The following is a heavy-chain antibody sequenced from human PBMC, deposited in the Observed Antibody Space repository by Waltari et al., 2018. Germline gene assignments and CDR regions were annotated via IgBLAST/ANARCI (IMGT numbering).Heavy chain of an antibody. J-gene: IGHJ3*01. CDR2: ISYNGAT. V-gene: IGHV4-39*01. D-gene: IGHD5-12*01. Sequence: QLQLQESGPGLVKPSETLAPPCSVSGGSITTNRHYWGWIRQPPGQGLEWIGTISYNGATYSSPSLRGRLTLSRDTAMNQLSLKLGSVTAADTAVYYCATYIGASVGTAAFDVWGQGTMVTVSS. CDR1: GGSITTNRHY. CDR3: ATYIGASVGTAAFDV.